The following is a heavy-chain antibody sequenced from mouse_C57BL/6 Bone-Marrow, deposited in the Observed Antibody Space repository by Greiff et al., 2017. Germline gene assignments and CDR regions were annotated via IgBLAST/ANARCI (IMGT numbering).Heavy chain of an antibody. Sequence: EVMLVESGGDLVKPGGSLKLSCAASGFTFSSYGMSWVRQTPDKRLEWVATISSGGSYTYYPDSVKGRFTISRDNAKNTLYLQMSSLKSKDTSMYNCARHGFDYWGQGTTLTVSS. CDR3: ARHGFDY. V-gene: IGHV5-6*01. CDR1: GFTFSSYG. CDR2: ISSGGSYT. J-gene: IGHJ2*01.